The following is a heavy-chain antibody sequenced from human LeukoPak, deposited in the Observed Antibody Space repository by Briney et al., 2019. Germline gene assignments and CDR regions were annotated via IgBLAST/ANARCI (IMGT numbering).Heavy chain of an antibody. Sequence: QPGGSLRLSCAASGFTFSSDAMSWVRQAPGKGLEWVSAISGSGGSTYYADSVKGRFTISRDNSKNTLYLQMNSLRAEDTAVYYCAKSLRQLVRGGYYYYGMDVWGQGTTVTVSS. CDR1: GFTFSSDA. J-gene: IGHJ6*02. CDR2: ISGSGGST. CDR3: AKSLRQLVRGGYYYYGMDV. V-gene: IGHV3-23*01. D-gene: IGHD6-13*01.